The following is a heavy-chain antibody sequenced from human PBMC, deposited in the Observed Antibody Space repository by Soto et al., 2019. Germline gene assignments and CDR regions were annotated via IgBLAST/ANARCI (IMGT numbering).Heavy chain of an antibody. CDR3: ARVEELSYFDY. D-gene: IGHD3-10*01. CDR1: GGSISSYY. V-gene: IGHV4-59*01. Sequence: SETLSLTCPVSGGSISSYYLGWIRQPPGKGLEWIGYIYYSGSTNYNPSLKSRVTISVDTSKNQFPLKLSSVTAADTAVYYCARVEELSYFDYWGQGTLVTVSS. CDR2: IYYSGST. J-gene: IGHJ4*02.